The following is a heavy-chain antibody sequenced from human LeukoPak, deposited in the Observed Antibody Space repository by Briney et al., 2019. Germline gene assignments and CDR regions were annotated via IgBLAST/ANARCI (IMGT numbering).Heavy chain of an antibody. CDR2: IIDIFGTA. D-gene: IGHD3-16*02. CDR1: GGTFSSYP. Sequence: SVKVSCKASGGTFSSYPISWVRQAPGQGLEWMGGIIDIFGTANYAQKFQGRVTITADESTSTAYMELSSLRSEDTAVYYCARHPRGITFGGVIVDLYWFDPWGQGTLVTVSS. J-gene: IGHJ5*02. CDR3: ARHPRGITFGGVIVDLYWFDP. V-gene: IGHV1-69*13.